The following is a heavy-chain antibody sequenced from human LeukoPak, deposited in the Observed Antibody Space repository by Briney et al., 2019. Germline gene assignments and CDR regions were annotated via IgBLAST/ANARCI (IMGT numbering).Heavy chain of an antibody. CDR3: ARALLGIGRYNWNYDY. J-gene: IGHJ4*02. CDR2: INPNSGGT. D-gene: IGHD1-20*01. CDR1: GYTFTGYY. V-gene: IGHV1-2*02. Sequence: ASVKVSCKASGYTFTGYYIHWVRQAPGQGLEWMGWINPNSGGTNYAQKFQGRVTMTRDTSIRTAYMELSRLRSDDTAVYYCARALLGIGRYNWNYDYWGQGTLVTVSS.